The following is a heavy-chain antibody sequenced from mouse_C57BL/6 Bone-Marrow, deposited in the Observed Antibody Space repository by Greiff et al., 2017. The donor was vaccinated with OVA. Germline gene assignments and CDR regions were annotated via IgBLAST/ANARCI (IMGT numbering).Heavy chain of an antibody. CDR2: IWSGGST. CDR3: ARRVLTTVVATGYFDV. V-gene: IGHV2-2*01. J-gene: IGHJ1*03. Sequence: VMLVESGPGLVQPSQSLSITCTVSGFSLTSYGVHWVRQSPGKGLEWLGVIWSGGSTDYNAAFISRLSISKDNSKSQVFFKMNSLQADDTAIYYCARRVLTTVVATGYFDVWGTGTTVTVSS. CDR1: GFSLTSYG. D-gene: IGHD1-1*01.